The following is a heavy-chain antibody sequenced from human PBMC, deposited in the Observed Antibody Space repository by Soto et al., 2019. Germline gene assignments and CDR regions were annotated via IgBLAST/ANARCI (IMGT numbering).Heavy chain of an antibody. Sequence: QVQLVESGGGVVQPGRSLRLSCAASGFTFSSYAMHWVRQAPGKGLEWVAVISYDGSNKYYADSVKGRFTISRDNSKNTLYLQMNSLRAEDTAVYYCARGEYYYDSSGPGGHWGQGTLVTVSS. CDR2: ISYDGSNK. J-gene: IGHJ4*02. CDR3: ARGEYYYDSSGPGGH. V-gene: IGHV3-30-3*01. D-gene: IGHD3-22*01. CDR1: GFTFSSYA.